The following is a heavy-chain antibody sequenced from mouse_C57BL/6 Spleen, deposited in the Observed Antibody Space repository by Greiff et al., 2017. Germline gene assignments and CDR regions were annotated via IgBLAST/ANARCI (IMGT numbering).Heavy chain of an antibody. J-gene: IGHJ2*01. D-gene: IGHD4-1*01. V-gene: IGHV1-80*01. CDR2: IYPGDGDT. CDR3: ARSELYLYYFDY. Sequence: VQLQESGAELVKPGASVKISCKASGYAFSSYWMNWVKQRPGKGLEWIGQIYPGDGDTNYNGKFKGKATLTADKSSSTAYMQLSSLTSEDSAVYFCARSELYLYYFDYWGQGTTLTVSS. CDR1: GYAFSSYW.